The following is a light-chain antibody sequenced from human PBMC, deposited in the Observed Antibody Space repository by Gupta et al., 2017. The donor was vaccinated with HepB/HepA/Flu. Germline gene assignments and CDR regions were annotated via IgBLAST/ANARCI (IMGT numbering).Light chain of an antibody. CDR2: RAS. V-gene: IGKV1-5*03. Sequence: DIPMTQSPSTLSASVGDRVTITCRASESISDWLAWEQHKPWKAPKLLIYRASTLESGVPSRFSGSGSGTEFTLTISILQPDDYATYYCHQYNSYSLTFGGGTKVE. CDR1: ESISDW. J-gene: IGKJ4*01. CDR3: HQYNSYSLT.